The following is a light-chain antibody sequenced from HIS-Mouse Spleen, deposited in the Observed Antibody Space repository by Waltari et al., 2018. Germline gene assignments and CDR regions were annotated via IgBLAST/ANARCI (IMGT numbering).Light chain of an antibody. Sequence: DIQMTLSPSSLSASVGDRVAITCRASQSISSYLNCYQLKPGKAPTLLIYAASSLHSGVPSRFSGSGSGTDFTLTISILQPEDFATYYCQQSYSTPGTFGQGTKAEIK. J-gene: IGKJ1*01. CDR2: AAS. CDR1: QSISSY. CDR3: QQSYSTPGT. V-gene: IGKV1-39*01.